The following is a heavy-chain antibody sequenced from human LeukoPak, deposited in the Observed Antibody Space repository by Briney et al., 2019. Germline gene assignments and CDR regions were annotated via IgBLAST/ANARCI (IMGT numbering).Heavy chain of an antibody. D-gene: IGHD3-22*01. CDR2: ISAYNGNT. J-gene: IGHJ4*02. V-gene: IGHV1-18*01. Sequence: ASVTVSCTASGYTFTSYGISWVRQAPGQGLEWMGWISAYNGNTNYAQKLQGRVAMTTDTSTSTAYMELRSLRSDDTAVYYCARVPIDYYYDSSGYYYVDYWGQGTLVTVSS. CDR3: ARVPIDYYYDSSGYYYVDY. CDR1: GYTFTSYG.